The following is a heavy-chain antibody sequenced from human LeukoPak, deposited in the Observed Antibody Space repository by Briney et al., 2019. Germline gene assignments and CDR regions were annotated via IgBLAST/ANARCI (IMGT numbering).Heavy chain of an antibody. Sequence: SQTLSLTCAISGDSVSSNSAAWNWIRQSPSRGLEWLGRTYYRSKWYNDCAVSVKSRITINPDTSKNQFSLQLNSVTPEDTAVYYCARDSVDYYGSGSYYNVIIGFDYWGQGTLVTVSS. CDR2: TYYRSKWYN. CDR1: GDSVSSNSAA. J-gene: IGHJ4*02. V-gene: IGHV6-1*01. CDR3: ARDSVDYYGSGSYYNVIIGFDY. D-gene: IGHD3-10*01.